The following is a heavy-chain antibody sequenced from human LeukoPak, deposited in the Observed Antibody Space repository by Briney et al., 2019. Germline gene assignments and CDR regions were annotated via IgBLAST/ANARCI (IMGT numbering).Heavy chain of an antibody. CDR1: GFIVTNYA. Sequence: GGSLRLSCAASGFIVTNYAMTWVRQAPGKGLEWVSTIGYSAGDTYYADSVKGRFTISRDNAKNSLYLQMNSLRAEDTAVYYCARDYRNHCYDYWGQGTLVTVSS. D-gene: IGHD4-23*01. CDR2: IGYSAGDT. J-gene: IGHJ4*02. CDR3: ARDYRNHCYDY. V-gene: IGHV3-21*01.